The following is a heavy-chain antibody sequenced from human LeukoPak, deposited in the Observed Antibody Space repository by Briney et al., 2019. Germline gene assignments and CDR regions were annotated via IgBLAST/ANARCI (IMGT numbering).Heavy chain of an antibody. Sequence: SETLSLTCAVYGGSFSGYYWSWIRQPPGKGLEWIGEINHSGSTNYNPSLKSRVTISVDTSKNQFSLKLGSVTAADTGVLEVLAATVFDYWGQGTLVTVSS. V-gene: IGHV4-34*01. CDR1: GGSFSGYY. CDR3: LAATVFDY. D-gene: IGHD2-15*01. J-gene: IGHJ4*02. CDR2: INHSGST.